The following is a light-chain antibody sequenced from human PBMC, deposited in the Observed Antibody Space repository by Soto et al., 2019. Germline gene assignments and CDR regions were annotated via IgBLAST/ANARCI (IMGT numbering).Light chain of an antibody. CDR3: QQSYSIPIS. V-gene: IGKV1-39*01. Sequence: DIQMTQSPSSLSAFVGDRVTITCRASETIDSYLNWYQQKPGKAPKVVIYAGSRLRSGVPSRFSGSGSGTHFTLTISSLQPEDCATYYCQQSYSIPISFGQGTRLEIK. CDR1: ETIDSY. J-gene: IGKJ5*01. CDR2: AGS.